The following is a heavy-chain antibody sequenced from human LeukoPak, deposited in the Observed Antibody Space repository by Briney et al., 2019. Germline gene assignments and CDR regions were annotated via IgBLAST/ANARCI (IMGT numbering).Heavy chain of an antibody. J-gene: IGHJ4*02. CDR2: ISYDGSNK. Sequence: GGSLRLSCAASGFTFSSYAMHWVRQAPGKGLEWVAVISYDGSNKYYADSVKGRFTISRDNSKNTLYLQMNSLRAEDTAVYYCARASQWELLRGYFDYWGQGTLVTVSP. V-gene: IGHV3-30-3*01. CDR1: GFTFSSYA. CDR3: ARASQWELLRGYFDY. D-gene: IGHD1-26*01.